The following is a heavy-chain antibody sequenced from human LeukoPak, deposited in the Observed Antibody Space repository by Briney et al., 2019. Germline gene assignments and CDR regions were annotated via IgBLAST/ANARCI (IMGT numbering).Heavy chain of an antibody. CDR2: INHSGST. CDR3: ARVDYSNYGGSDY. V-gene: IGHV4-34*01. J-gene: IGHJ4*02. Sequence: KPSETLSLTCAVYGGSFSGYYWSWIRQPPGKGLEWIGEINHSGSTNYNPSLKSRVTISVDTSKNQFSLKLSSVTAAETAVYYCARVDYSNYGGSDYWGQGTLVTVSS. CDR1: GGSFSGYY. D-gene: IGHD4-11*01.